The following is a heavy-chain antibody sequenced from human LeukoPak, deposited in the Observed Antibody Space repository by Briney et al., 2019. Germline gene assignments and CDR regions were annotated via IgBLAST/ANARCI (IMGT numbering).Heavy chain of an antibody. CDR3: ARDFAVGFLKWLGYFDY. V-gene: IGHV3-30-3*01. J-gene: IGHJ4*02. CDR2: ISYDGSNK. D-gene: IGHD3-3*02. CDR1: GFTFSSYA. Sequence: GRSLRLSCAASGFTFSSYAMHWVRQAPGKGLEWVAVISYDGSNKYYADSVKGRFTISRDNSKNTLYLQMNSLRAEDTAVYYCARDFAVGFLKWLGYFDYWGQGPWSPSPQ.